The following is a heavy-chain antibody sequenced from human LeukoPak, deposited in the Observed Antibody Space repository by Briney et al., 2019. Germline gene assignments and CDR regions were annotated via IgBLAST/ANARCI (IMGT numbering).Heavy chain of an antibody. J-gene: IGHJ4*02. CDR1: GYTFTSYG. Sequence: GAPVTVSCKASGYTFTSYGISWVRQAPGQGLEWMGWISAYNGNTNYAQKLQGRVTMTTDTSTSTAYMELRSLRSDDTAVYYCAREEDSGSYIMFDYWGQGTLVTVSS. CDR2: ISAYNGNT. D-gene: IGHD1-26*01. CDR3: AREEDSGSYIMFDY. V-gene: IGHV1-18*01.